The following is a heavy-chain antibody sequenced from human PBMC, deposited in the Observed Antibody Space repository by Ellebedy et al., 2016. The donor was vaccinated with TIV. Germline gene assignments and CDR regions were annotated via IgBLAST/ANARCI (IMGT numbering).Heavy chain of an antibody. D-gene: IGHD3-22*01. CDR2: ISGGGDST. CDR1: GFTVNSNY. J-gene: IGHJ4*02. CDR3: AKGTSSGFNYDRVGFEY. Sequence: GGSLRLSCVVSGFTVNSNYMSWVRQAPGKGLEWVSVISGGGDSTYHAGSGKGRSTITRDNSKNTLYLQMDRLRAEDTAVYYCAKGTSSGFNYDRVGFEYWGQGALVTVSS. V-gene: IGHV3-23*01.